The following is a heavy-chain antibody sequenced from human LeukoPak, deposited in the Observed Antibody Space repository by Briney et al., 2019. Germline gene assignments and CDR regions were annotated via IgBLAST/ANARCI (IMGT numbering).Heavy chain of an antibody. D-gene: IGHD3-16*01. J-gene: IGHJ5*02. CDR1: GFTFSSNG. CDR3: AKEGGDGFDP. V-gene: IGHV3-30*02. Sequence: GGSLRLSCAASGFTFSSNGMHWVRQAPGKGLEWVAFIRYDGSNKYYADSVKGRFTISSDNSKSTLYLQMNSLRAEDTAVYYCAKEGGDGFDPWGQGTLVTVSS. CDR2: IRYDGSNK.